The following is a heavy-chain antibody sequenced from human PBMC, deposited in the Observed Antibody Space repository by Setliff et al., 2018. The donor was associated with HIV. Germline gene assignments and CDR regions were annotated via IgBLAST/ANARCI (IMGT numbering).Heavy chain of an antibody. CDR3: ARGVGVQGT. D-gene: IGHD1-26*01. CDR2: INHSGST. V-gene: IGHV4-39*02. Sequence: SETLSLTCTVSGGSISSGGYYWNWIRQPPGKGLEWIAEINHSGSTNYNPSLKSRVTMSIDMSNNHFSLRLDSVTAADTAVYYCARGVGVQGTWGQGILVTVSS. CDR1: GGSISSGGYY. J-gene: IGHJ5*02.